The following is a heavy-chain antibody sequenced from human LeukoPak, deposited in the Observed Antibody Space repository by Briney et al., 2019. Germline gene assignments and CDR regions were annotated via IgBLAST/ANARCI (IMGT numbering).Heavy chain of an antibody. CDR1: GYRFSHFW. J-gene: IGHJ4*02. D-gene: IGHD6-6*01. CDR3: ARRIDEYSSSIYFDS. Sequence: ESLKISCKGSGYRFSHFWVGWVRQMPGKGLEWMGIIYPDDSDTRYGPSLQGQVTISADKSISTAYLQWSSLQASDTAMYYCARRIDEYSSSIYFDSWGQGTLVTVSS. CDR2: IYPDDSDT. V-gene: IGHV5-51*01.